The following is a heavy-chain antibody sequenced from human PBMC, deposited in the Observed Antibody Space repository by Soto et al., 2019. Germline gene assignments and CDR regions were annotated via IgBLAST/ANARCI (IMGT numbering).Heavy chain of an antibody. CDR2: MYYTGST. CDR3: ACMITFGGAPDP. Sequence: PSETLSRTCSVSGDTIPSDYWNWIRQPPGKKLEWIGYMYYTGSTNYNPSLKSRVTISVDASKNQFSLKLSSVTAADTAVYYCACMITFGGAPDPWGQGTLVTVSS. D-gene: IGHD3-16*01. CDR1: GDTIPSDY. V-gene: IGHV4-59*01. J-gene: IGHJ5*02.